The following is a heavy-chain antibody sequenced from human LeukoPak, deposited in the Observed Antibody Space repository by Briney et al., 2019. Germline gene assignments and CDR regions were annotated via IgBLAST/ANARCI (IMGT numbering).Heavy chain of an antibody. CDR3: ARPNSLGLGSFDY. CDR1: GFTFSSYA. CDR2: ISGSGGST. D-gene: IGHD7-27*01. V-gene: IGHV3-23*01. J-gene: IGHJ4*02. Sequence: PGGSLRLSCAASGFTFSSYAMSWVRQAPGKGLEWVSAISGSGGSTYYADSVKGRFTISRDNSKNTLYLQMNSLRAEDTAVYYCARPNSLGLGSFDYWGQGTLVTVSS.